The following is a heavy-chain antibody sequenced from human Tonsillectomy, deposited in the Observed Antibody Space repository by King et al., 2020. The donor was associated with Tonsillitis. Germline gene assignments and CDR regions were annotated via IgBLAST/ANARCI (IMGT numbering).Heavy chain of an antibody. CDR1: GFTFSSFT. V-gene: IGHV3-21*01. J-gene: IGHJ6*02. CDR3: ARDLKVQIPTGPNYYYYGMGV. CDR2: ISSSGTYI. Sequence: VQLVESGGGLVKPGGSLRLSCAASGFTFSSFTMNWVRQAPGKGLEWDSSISSSGTYIYYADSAKGRFTISRDNAKNSLYLQMNSLRAEDTAVDYCARDLKVQIPTGPNYYYYGMGVWGQGTTVTVSS. D-gene: IGHD1-1*01.